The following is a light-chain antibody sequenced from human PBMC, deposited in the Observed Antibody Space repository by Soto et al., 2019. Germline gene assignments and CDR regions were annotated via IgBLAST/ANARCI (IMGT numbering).Light chain of an antibody. V-gene: IGLV3-21*02. Sequence: SYELTQPPSVSVAPGQTATVTCGGDNIGTKGVHWYQQKPGQAPVVVVYDDADRPSGIPERFSGSSSGNTATLTITRVEAGDEADYYCQVWDRTATVVFGGGTQLTV. CDR2: DDA. J-gene: IGLJ2*01. CDR1: NIGTKG. CDR3: QVWDRTATVV.